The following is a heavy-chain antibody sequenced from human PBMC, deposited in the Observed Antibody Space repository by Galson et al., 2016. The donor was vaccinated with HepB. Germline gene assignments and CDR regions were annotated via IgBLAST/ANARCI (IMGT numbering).Heavy chain of an antibody. D-gene: IGHD6-6*01. V-gene: IGHV3-74*01. CDR2: INSAGTTT. J-gene: IGHJ6*02. Sequence: SLRLSCAASGFTFSSYWMHWVRQAPGKGLVWVSRINSAGTTTAYADSVEGRFTISRDNAKNTLYLQMDSLRVEDTAVYYCARVPGDRHEQLHYYGMDVWGQGTTVTGSS. CDR1: GFTFSSYW. CDR3: ARVPGDRHEQLHYYGMDV.